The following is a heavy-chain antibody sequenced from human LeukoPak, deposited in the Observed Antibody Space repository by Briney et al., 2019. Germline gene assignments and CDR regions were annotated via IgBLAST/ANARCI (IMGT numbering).Heavy chain of an antibody. Sequence: PSETLSLTCTVSGYSISSGYYWGWIRQPPGKGLEWIGSIYHSGSTYYNPSLKSRVTISVDTSKNQFSLKLSSVTAADTAVYYCAGAEPLTPFVVGATTYYFDYWGQGTLVTVSS. CDR3: AGAEPLTPFVVGATTYYFDY. D-gene: IGHD1-26*01. J-gene: IGHJ4*02. CDR2: IYHSGST. V-gene: IGHV4-38-2*02. CDR1: GYSISSGYY.